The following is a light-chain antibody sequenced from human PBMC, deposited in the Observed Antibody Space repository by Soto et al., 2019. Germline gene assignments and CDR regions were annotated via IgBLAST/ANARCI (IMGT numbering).Light chain of an antibody. J-gene: IGLJ2*01. Sequence: QSVLTQPPSVSAAPGQKVIISCSGSSSNVGINYVSWYQQLPGTTPKLLIYDDDERVSGIPDRFSGSKSGTSATLGITGLQTGDEADYYCGTWDSSLSAVLFGGGTKLTVL. V-gene: IGLV1-51*01. CDR2: DDD. CDR1: SSNVGINY. CDR3: GTWDSSLSAVL.